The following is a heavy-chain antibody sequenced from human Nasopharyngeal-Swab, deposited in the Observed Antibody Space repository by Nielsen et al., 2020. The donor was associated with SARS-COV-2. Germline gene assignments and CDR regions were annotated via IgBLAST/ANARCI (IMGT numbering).Heavy chain of an antibody. Sequence: GSLRLSCAVYGGSLSGYYWSWIRQPPGKGLEWIGEINHSGSTNYNPSLKSRVTISVDTSKNQFSLKLSSVTAADTAVYYCARGPRILTGYRRGWFDPWGQGTLVTVSS. CDR2: INHSGST. D-gene: IGHD3-9*01. J-gene: IGHJ5*02. CDR3: ARGPRILTGYRRGWFDP. CDR1: GGSLSGYY. V-gene: IGHV4-34*01.